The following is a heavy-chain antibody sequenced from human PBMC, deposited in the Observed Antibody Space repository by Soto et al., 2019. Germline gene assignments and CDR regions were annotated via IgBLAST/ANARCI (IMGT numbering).Heavy chain of an antibody. Sequence: GGSLRLSCAASGFTFSNYAISWVRQAPGKGLEWVSAVGNTGLSTHYSDSVKGRFTISRDNSKNTLYLQMDSLRAEDTALYYCAKDRGTKYYFYGMDVWGQGTTVTVSS. CDR2: VGNTGLST. V-gene: IGHV3-23*01. D-gene: IGHD1-7*01. J-gene: IGHJ6*02. CDR1: GFTFSNYA. CDR3: AKDRGTKYYFYGMDV.